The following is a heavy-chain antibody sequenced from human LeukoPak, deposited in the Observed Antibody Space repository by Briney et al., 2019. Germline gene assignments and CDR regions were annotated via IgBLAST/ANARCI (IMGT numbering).Heavy chain of an antibody. CDR1: GFTYSHYG. CDR3: AKDAQRGFDYSNSLEY. J-gene: IGHJ4*02. D-gene: IGHD4-11*01. CDR2: IWSDGTEK. V-gene: IGHV3-33*06. Sequence: GGSLRLSCAASGFTYSHYGMHWVRQAPGKGLEWVAVIWSDGTEKYYGDAVKGRFTISRDNSRNTIYLQMNRLRGEHTAVYYCAKDAQRGFDYSNSLEYWGQGTLVTVSS.